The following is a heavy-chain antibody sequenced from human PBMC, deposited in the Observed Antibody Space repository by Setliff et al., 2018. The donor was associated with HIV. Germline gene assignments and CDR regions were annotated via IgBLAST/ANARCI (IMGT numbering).Heavy chain of an antibody. CDR2: IIPIFGTA. Sequence: SVKVSCKASGYTFSSYDISWVRQAPGQGLEWMGGIIPIFGTANYAQKFQGRVTITADESTSTAYMELSRLRSDDTAVYYCARDREYYYDNSGSPSFDYWGQGTPVTVSS. V-gene: IGHV1-69*13. CDR1: GYTFSSYD. J-gene: IGHJ4*02. D-gene: IGHD3-22*01. CDR3: ARDREYYYDNSGSPSFDY.